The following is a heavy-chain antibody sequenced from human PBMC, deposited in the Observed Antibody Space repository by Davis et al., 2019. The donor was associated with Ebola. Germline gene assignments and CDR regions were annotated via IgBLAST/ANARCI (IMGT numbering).Heavy chain of an antibody. J-gene: IGHJ4*02. CDR3: ARDWTTDADDGYIFGY. D-gene: IGHD4-11*01. CDR2: INPSGGST. CDR1: GYTFTSYY. V-gene: IGHV1-46*01. Sequence: AASVKVSCKASGYTFTSYYMHWVRQAPGQGLEWMGIINPSGGSTSYAQKFQGRVTMTRDTSTSTVYMELSSLRSEDTAVYYCARDWTTDADDGYIFGYWGQGTLVTVSS.